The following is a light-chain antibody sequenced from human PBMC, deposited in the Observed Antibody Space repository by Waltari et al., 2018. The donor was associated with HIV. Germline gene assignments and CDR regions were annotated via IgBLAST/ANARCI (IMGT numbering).Light chain of an antibody. V-gene: IGLV10-54*01. Sequence: QAGLTQPPSVSKALRQTATLTCTGNIHNVASPGAAWLQQHQGHPPKLLSYRNNTRPSGISERLSASRSGDTTSLTITRLQPEDEAYYYCSAWDISLNAWVFGGGTKLTVL. CDR1: IHNVASPG. J-gene: IGLJ3*02. CDR2: RNN. CDR3: SAWDISLNAWV.